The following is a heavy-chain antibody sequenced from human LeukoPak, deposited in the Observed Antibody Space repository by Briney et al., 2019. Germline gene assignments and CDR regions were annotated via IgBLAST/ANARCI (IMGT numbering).Heavy chain of an antibody. V-gene: IGHV3-66*01. CDR1: GFTVSSNY. CDR3: ARGGVYSSGWYVDY. J-gene: IGHJ4*02. CDR2: IYSGGKT. Sequence: GGSLRLSCAASGFTVSSNYMSWVRQAPGKGLEWVSVIYSGGKTYYADSVKGRFTVSRDNSKNTLYLQMNSLRAEDTAVYYCARGGVYSSGWYVDYWGQGTLVTVSS. D-gene: IGHD6-19*01.